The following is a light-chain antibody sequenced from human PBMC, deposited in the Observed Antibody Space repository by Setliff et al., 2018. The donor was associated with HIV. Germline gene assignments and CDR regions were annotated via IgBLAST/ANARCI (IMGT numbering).Light chain of an antibody. CDR2: DVS. V-gene: IGLV2-14*03. CDR1: SSDVGTYNF. CDR3: SSYTSSTPLYV. J-gene: IGLJ1*01. Sequence: QSALTQPRSVSGSPGQSVTISCTGTSSDVGTYNFVSWYQQHPGKGPKLMIYDVSNRPSGVSNRFSGSKSGNTASLTISGLQAADEADYYCSSYTSSTPLYVFGTGTKSPS.